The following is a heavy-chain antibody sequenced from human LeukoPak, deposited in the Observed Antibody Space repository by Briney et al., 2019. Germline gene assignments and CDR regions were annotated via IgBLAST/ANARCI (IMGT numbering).Heavy chain of an antibody. Sequence: SETLSLTCTVSGGSISNYYWSWIRQPPGKGLEWIGYIYYSGSTNYNPSLKSRVTISVDTSKNQFSLKLSSVTAADTAVYYCARIAVAGIFDYWGQGTLVTVSP. CDR1: GGSISNYY. J-gene: IGHJ4*02. CDR2: IYYSGST. D-gene: IGHD6-19*01. CDR3: ARIAVAGIFDY. V-gene: IGHV4-59*01.